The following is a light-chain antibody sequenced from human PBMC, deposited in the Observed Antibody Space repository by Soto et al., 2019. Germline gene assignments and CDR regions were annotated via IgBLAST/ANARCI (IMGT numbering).Light chain of an antibody. V-gene: IGKV3-20*01. CDR1: QSLTNY. CDR2: GAS. CDR3: QQYGSTPRT. J-gene: IGKJ1*01. Sequence: EIVLTQSPRTLAWSPGGGATGSCGASQSLTNYLAWYQHKPGQAPRLLIYGASSRATGTPDRFSGSGSGTDFTLTISRLEPEDFAVYYCQQYGSTPRTFGQGTKVDIK.